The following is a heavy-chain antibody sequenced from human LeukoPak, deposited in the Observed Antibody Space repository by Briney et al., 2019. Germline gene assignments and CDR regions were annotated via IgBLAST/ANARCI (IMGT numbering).Heavy chain of an antibody. CDR2: ISAYNGHT. J-gene: IGHJ4*02. CDR3: ARDRSPRQYYDTSDYHGAANY. CDR1: GYTFTSYG. V-gene: IGHV1-18*01. Sequence: ASVKVSCKASGYTFTSYGISWVRQAPGQGLEWMGWISAYNGHTKYAQKFQDRVTMTTDTSTSTAYMDLRSLRSDDTAVYYCARDRSPRQYYDTSDYHGAANYWGQGTLVTVSS. D-gene: IGHD3-22*01.